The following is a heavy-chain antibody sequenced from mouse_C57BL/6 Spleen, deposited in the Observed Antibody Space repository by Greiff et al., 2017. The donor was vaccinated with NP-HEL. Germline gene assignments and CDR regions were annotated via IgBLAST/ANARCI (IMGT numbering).Heavy chain of an antibody. CDR1: GYTFTDYY. CDR2: INPNNGGT. D-gene: IGHD2-3*01. V-gene: IGHV1-26*01. CDR3: ARREIYDGYFFAY. J-gene: IGHJ3*01. Sequence: VQLQQSGPELVKISCKASGYTFTDYYMNWVKQSHGKSLEWIGDINPNNGGTSYNQKFKGKATLTVDKSSSTAYMELRSLTSEDSAVYYCARREIYDGYFFAYWGQGTLVTVSA.